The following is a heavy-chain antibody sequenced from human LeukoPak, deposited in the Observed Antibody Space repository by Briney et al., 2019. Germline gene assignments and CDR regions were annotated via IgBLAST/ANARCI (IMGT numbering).Heavy chain of an antibody. V-gene: IGHV4-59*12. CDR1: GGSISSYY. Sequence: SETLSLTCTVSGGSISSYYWSWIRQPPGKGLEWIGYIYYSGSTNYNPSLKSRVTISVDTSKNQFSLKLSSVTAADTAVYYCARVAINYYDSSGYGFDWGQGTLVTVSS. CDR2: IYYSGST. CDR3: ARVAINYYDSSGYGFD. J-gene: IGHJ4*02. D-gene: IGHD3-22*01.